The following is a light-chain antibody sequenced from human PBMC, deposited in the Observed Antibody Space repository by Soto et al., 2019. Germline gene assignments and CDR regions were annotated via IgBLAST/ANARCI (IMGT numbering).Light chain of an antibody. Sequence: VMTQSPANLSVCPGEGVTLFCRARLNVANDIAGYQVKPAQPPRLLSYASSTTATGIPATLSGSRSETPFSLTISRLQSEDSSVYYCQQYYHWGLSFGGGTKVEI. CDR3: QQYYHWGLS. V-gene: IGKV3D-15*01. J-gene: IGKJ4*01. CDR1: LNVAND. CDR2: ASS.